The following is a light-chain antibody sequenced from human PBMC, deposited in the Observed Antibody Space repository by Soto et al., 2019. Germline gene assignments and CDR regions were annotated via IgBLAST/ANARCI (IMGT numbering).Light chain of an antibody. Sequence: EFVLTQSPGTLSLSPGERATLSCRASQSLTNSFIAWYQQRPGQAPRLLIYGASSRATGIPDRFSGSGSGTDFTLTISRLEPEDFTSYYCQQSYGIPYTFGQGTKVDIK. CDR2: GAS. CDR1: QSLTNSF. V-gene: IGKV3-20*01. CDR3: QQSYGIPYT. J-gene: IGKJ2*01.